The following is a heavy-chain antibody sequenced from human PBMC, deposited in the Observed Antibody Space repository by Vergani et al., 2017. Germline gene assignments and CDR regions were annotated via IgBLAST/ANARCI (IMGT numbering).Heavy chain of an antibody. V-gene: IGHV4-38-2*01. CDR2: IDHSGST. J-gene: IGHJ4*02. CDR1: GYSISSGYY. CDR3: ARHAVGLCSSTSFYAGAYFDY. D-gene: IGHD2-2*01. Sequence: QVQLQESGPGLVKPSETLSLTCDVSGYSISSGYYWGWIRQPPGKGLEWIGRIDHSGSTYYNPSLKSRVTISVDTYKNQFSLKLSSVTAADTALYYCARHAVGLCSSTSFYAGAYFDYWGQGTLVTVSS.